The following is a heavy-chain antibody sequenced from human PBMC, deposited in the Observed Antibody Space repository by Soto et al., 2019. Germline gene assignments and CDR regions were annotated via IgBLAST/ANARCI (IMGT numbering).Heavy chain of an antibody. D-gene: IGHD2-15*01. Sequence: QVQLVQSGAEVKKPGASVKVSCKASGYTFTSSAISWVRPAPGQGLEWRGWISDYNGNANYAQKLQGRVTMTTDTSTSTAHMELGSLKSDDTAVDYCAREITCSGGSCYAGGLSFYYYGMDVWGQGTTVTVS. CDR2: ISDYNGNA. V-gene: IGHV1-18*01. CDR1: GYTFTSSA. J-gene: IGHJ6*02. CDR3: AREITCSGGSCYAGGLSFYYYGMDV.